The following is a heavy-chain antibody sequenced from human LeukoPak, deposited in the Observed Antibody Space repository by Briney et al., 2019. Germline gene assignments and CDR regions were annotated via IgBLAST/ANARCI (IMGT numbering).Heavy chain of an antibody. CDR1: GGSINSFY. V-gene: IGHV4-59*01. Sequence: PSETLSLTCTVSGGSINSFYWSWIRQPPGKGLEWIGYIYYSGSTNYNPSLKSRVTISVDTSKNQFSLKLSSVTAADTAVYYCARNRYSSSWYYYYYYMGVWGKGTTVTVSS. J-gene: IGHJ6*03. D-gene: IGHD6-13*01. CDR2: IYYSGST. CDR3: ARNRYSSSWYYYYYYMGV.